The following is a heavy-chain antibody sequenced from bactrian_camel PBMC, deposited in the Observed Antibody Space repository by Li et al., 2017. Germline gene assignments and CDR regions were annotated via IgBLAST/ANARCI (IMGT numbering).Heavy chain of an antibody. CDR2: ITTGGTLLVGEKI. CDR3: AADVHGPASDLGDYDSFADDLC. J-gene: IGHJ4*01. D-gene: IGHD4*01. CDR1: EEIYKSNC. V-gene: IGHV3S54*01. Sequence: HVQLVESGGGSVQVGGSLTLTCASSEEIYKSNCLAWFRQAPEEEREGVAIITTGGTLLVGEKIYYADSVKGRFTVSHDNAKSTVSLQMNNLEPEDTAMYFCAADVHGPASDLGDYDSFADDLCGGQGTQVTVS.